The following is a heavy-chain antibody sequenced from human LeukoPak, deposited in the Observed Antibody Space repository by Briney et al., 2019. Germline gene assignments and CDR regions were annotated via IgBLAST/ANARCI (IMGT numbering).Heavy chain of an antibody. Sequence: SVKVSCKASGYTFTSYYMHWVRQAPGQGLEWMGGIIPIFGTANYAQKFQGRVTITADESTSTAYMELSSLRSEDTAVYYCASVFRQLGAWGQGTLVTVSS. V-gene: IGHV1-69*13. CDR1: GYTFTSYY. CDR2: IIPIFGTA. D-gene: IGHD6-13*01. CDR3: ASVFRQLGA. J-gene: IGHJ5*02.